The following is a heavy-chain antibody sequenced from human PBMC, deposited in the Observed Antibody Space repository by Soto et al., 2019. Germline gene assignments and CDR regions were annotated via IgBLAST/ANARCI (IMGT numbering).Heavy chain of an antibody. Sequence: GASVKVSCKASGYTFTSYDINWVRQATGQGLEWMGWMNPNSGNTGYAQKFQGRVTMTRNTSISTAYMELSSLRSEDTAVYYCARLDCISTSCYYSDDYYYGMDVWGQGTTVTVS. CDR3: ARLDCISTSCYYSDDYYYGMDV. CDR1: GYTFTSYD. V-gene: IGHV1-8*01. J-gene: IGHJ6*02. CDR2: MNPNSGNT. D-gene: IGHD2-2*01.